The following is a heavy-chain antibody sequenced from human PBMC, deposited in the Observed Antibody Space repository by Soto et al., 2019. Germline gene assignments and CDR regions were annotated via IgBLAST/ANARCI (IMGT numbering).Heavy chain of an antibody. CDR2: TWYDGSNK. V-gene: IGHV3-33*01. J-gene: IGHJ4*02. Sequence: GGSLRLSCAASGFTFSSYGMHWVRQAPGKGLEWVAVTWYDGSNKYYADSVKGRFTISRDNSKNTLYLQMNSLRAEDTAVYYCARDLGGTMIVDYWGQGTLVTVSS. CDR3: ARDLGGTMIVDY. CDR1: GFTFSSYG. D-gene: IGHD3-22*01.